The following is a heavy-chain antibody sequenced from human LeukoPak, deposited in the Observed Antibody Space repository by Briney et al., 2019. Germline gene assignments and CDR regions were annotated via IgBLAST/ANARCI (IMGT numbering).Heavy chain of an antibody. V-gene: IGHV1-46*01. D-gene: IGHD1-26*01. Sequence: ASVKVSCKASGYTFTSYYMHWVRQAPGQGLEWMGIINPSGGSTSYAQKFQGRVTMTRDMSTSTAYMELRSLRSDDTAVYYCARYRKLPGDNWFDPWGQGTLVTVSS. CDR3: ARYRKLPGDNWFDP. J-gene: IGHJ5*02. CDR1: GYTFTSYY. CDR2: INPSGGST.